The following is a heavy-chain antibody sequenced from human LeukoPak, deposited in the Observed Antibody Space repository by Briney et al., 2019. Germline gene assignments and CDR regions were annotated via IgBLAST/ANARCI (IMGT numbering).Heavy chain of an antibody. Sequence: GGSLRLSCAASGFSFSDYSMNWVRQAPGKGLEWVSSITISSSIIYYADSVKGRFTISRDNAKNSLFLQMNSLRAEDTAVYFCARDLSDDYSLDYWGQGALVSVSS. J-gene: IGHJ4*02. CDR3: ARDLSDDYSLDY. CDR1: GFSFSDYS. V-gene: IGHV3-21*01. CDR2: ITISSSII. D-gene: IGHD3-16*01.